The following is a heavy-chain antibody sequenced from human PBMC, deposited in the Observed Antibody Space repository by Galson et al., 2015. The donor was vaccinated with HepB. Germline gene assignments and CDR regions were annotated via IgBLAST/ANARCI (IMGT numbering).Heavy chain of an antibody. CDR1: GYTLTELS. V-gene: IGHV1-24*01. CDR2: FDPEDGET. D-gene: IGHD6-19*01. Sequence: QSGAEVKKPGESLKISCKVSGYTLTELSMHWVRQAPGKGLEWMGGFDPEDGETIYAQKFQGRVTMTEDTSTDTAYMELSSLRSEDTAVYYCATVPEAVAGTGNWFDPWGQGTLVTVSS. CDR3: ATVPEAVAGTGNWFDP. J-gene: IGHJ5*02.